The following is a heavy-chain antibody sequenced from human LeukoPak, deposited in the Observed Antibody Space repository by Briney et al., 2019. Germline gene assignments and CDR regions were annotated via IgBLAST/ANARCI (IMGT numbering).Heavy chain of an antibody. CDR2: IIPIFGTA. V-gene: IGHV1-69*05. CDR3: ARGQYDFWSGFYYYYMDV. D-gene: IGHD3-3*01. CDR1: GGTFISYA. Sequence: SVKVSCKASGGTFISYAISWVRQAPGQGLEWMGRIIPIFGTASYAQKFQGRVTITTDESTSTAYMELSSLRSEDTAVYYCARGQYDFWSGFYYYYMDVWGKGTTVTVSS. J-gene: IGHJ6*03.